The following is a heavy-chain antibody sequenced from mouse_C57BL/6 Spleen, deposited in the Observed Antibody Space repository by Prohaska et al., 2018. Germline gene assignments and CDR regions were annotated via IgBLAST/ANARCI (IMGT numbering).Heavy chain of an antibody. CDR3: TRSGNYFFAY. V-gene: IGHV1-15*01. Sequence: QVQLQQSGAELVRPGASVTLSCKASGYTFTGYEMHWVKQTPVHGLEWIGAIDPETGGTAYNQKFKGKAILTADKSSSTAYMELRSLTSEDSAVYYCTRSGNYFFAYWGQGTLVTVSA. D-gene: IGHD2-1*01. CDR1: GYTFTGYE. CDR2: IDPETGGT. J-gene: IGHJ3*01.